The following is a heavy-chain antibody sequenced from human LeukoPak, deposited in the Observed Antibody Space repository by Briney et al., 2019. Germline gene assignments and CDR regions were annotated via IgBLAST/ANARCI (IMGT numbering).Heavy chain of an antibody. D-gene: IGHD2-2*01. CDR1: GNYW. CDR3: ARVRAGYCTSTSCYTGMDV. Sequence: GGSLRLSCAASGNYWMHWVRQAPGKGLVWVSHINSDGSWTSYADSVKGRFTISRDNSKFTLYMQMNSLRAEDTAVYYCARVRAGYCTSTSCYTGMDVWGQGTTVTVSS. J-gene: IGHJ6*02. V-gene: IGHV3-74*01. CDR2: INSDGSWT.